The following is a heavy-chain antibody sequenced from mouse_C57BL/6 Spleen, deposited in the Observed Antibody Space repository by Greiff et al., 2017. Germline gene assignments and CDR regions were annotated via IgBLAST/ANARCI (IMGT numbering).Heavy chain of an antibody. CDR2: TFYSGIT. V-gene: IGHV3-3*01. CDR3: AKRSSLYWYFDV. D-gene: IGHD1-1*01. CDR1: GFSINSDCY. Sequence: VQLKQSGPSLVRPSQTLSLTCTVTGFSINSDCYWIWIRQFPGNKLEYIGYTFYSGITYYNPSLESRTYITRDTSKNQFSLKLSSVTTEDTATYYCAKRSSLYWYFDVWGTGTTVTVSS. J-gene: IGHJ1*03.